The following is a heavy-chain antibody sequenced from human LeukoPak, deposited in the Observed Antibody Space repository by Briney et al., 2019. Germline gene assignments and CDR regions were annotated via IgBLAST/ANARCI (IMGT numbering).Heavy chain of an antibody. D-gene: IGHD3-3*01. Sequence: GGSLRLSCAASGFTFSRFWMSWVRQAPGKGLEWVANIKQDGSEKYYVDSVKGRFTISRDNAKNSLYLQMNSLRAEDTAVYYCARVRSFGVVSTEKTDAFDIWGQGTMVTVSS. J-gene: IGHJ3*02. CDR3: ARVRSFGVVSTEKTDAFDI. V-gene: IGHV3-7*05. CDR1: GFTFSRFW. CDR2: IKQDGSEK.